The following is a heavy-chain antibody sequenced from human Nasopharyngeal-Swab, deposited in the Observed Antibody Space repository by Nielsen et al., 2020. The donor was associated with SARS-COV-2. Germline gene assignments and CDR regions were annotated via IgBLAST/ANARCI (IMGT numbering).Heavy chain of an antibody. CDR2: IYYSGST. CDR3: ASGVAAITMIVVVIRATWFDP. J-gene: IGHJ5*02. CDR1: GGSISSSSYY. V-gene: IGHV4-39*01. D-gene: IGHD3-22*01. Sequence: SETLSLTCTVSGGSISSSSYYWGWIRQPPGKGLEGIGSIYYSGSTYYNPSLKSRVTISVDTSKNQFSLKLSSVTAADTAVYYCASGVAAITMIVVVIRATWFDPWGQGTLVTVSS.